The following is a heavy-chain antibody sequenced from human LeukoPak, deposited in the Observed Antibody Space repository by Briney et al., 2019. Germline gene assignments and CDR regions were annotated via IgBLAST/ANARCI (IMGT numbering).Heavy chain of an antibody. Sequence: PGGSLRLSCAASGFTFSSYSVNWVRQAPGKGLEWVSYISSSSSTIYYADSVKGRFTISRDNAKNSLYLQMNSLRAEDTAVYYCAREAPRLLWFGESINFDYWGQGTLVTVSS. CDR2: ISSSSSTI. CDR1: GFTFSSYS. CDR3: AREAPRLLWFGESINFDY. J-gene: IGHJ4*02. V-gene: IGHV3-48*01. D-gene: IGHD3-10*01.